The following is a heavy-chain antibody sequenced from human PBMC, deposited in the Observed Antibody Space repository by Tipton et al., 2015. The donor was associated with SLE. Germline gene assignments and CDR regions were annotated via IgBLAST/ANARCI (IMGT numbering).Heavy chain of an antibody. Sequence: SGFTVSSNYMSWVRQTPGKGLERVSVIYSGGSTYYADSVKGRFTISRDNSKNTLFLQMNSLRAEDTAVYYCARDSFWSGYYYYYYYMDVWGKGTTVTVSS. CDR3: ARDSFWSGYYYYYYYMDV. CDR1: GFTVSSNY. V-gene: IGHV3-66*01. D-gene: IGHD3-3*01. J-gene: IGHJ6*03. CDR2: IYSGGST.